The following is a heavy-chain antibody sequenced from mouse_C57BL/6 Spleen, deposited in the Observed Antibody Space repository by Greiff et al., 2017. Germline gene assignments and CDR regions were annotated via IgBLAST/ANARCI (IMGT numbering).Heavy chain of an antibody. V-gene: IGHV1-81*01. CDR3: AREDYGNYRAMDY. Sequence: VKLQQSGAELARPGASVKLSCKASGYTFTSYGISWVKQRTGQGLEWIGEIYPRSGNTYYNEKFKGKATLTADKSSSTAYMELRSLTSEDSAVYFCAREDYGNYRAMDYWGQGTSVTVSS. CDR2: IYPRSGNT. J-gene: IGHJ4*01. CDR1: GYTFTSYG. D-gene: IGHD2-1*01.